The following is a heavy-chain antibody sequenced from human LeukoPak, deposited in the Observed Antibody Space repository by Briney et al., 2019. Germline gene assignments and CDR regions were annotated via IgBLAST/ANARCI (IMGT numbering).Heavy chain of an antibody. D-gene: IGHD1-26*01. CDR2: IRYDGSNK. CDR1: GFTFSSYG. J-gene: IGHJ3*02. Sequence: GGSLRLSCAASGFTFSSYGMHWVRQAPGKGLEWVAFIRYDGSNKYYADSVKGRFTISRDNSRDTLYLQMNSLRAEDTAVYYCAKVMWELRPNDAFDIWGRGTMVTVSS. V-gene: IGHV3-30*02. CDR3: AKVMWELRPNDAFDI.